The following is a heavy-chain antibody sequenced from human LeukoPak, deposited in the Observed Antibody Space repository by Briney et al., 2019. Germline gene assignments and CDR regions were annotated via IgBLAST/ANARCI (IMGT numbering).Heavy chain of an antibody. V-gene: IGHV3-33*06. CDR3: AKDLGGQWLVFWFDP. CDR2: IWYDGGNK. CDR1: GFTFSTYG. D-gene: IGHD6-19*01. J-gene: IGHJ5*02. Sequence: GSLRLSCAASGFTFSTYGMHWVRQAPGKGLEWVAVIWYDGGNKYYADSVKGRFTISRDNSKNTLYLQMNSLRAEDTAVYYCAKDLGGQWLVFWFDPWGQGTLVTVSS.